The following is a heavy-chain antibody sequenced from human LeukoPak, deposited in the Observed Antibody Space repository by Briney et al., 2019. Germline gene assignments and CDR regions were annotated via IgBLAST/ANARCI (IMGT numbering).Heavy chain of an antibody. CDR1: GYTFTSYY. CDR2: MNPNSGNT. V-gene: IGHV1-8*03. J-gene: IGHJ4*02. D-gene: IGHD2-2*01. Sequence: ASVKVSCKASGYTFTSYYINWVRQATGQGLEWMGWMNPNSGNTGYAQKFQGRVTITRNTSISTAYMELSSLRSEDTAVYHCARGRVPAAIQDYWGQGTLVTVSS. CDR3: ARGRVPAAIQDY.